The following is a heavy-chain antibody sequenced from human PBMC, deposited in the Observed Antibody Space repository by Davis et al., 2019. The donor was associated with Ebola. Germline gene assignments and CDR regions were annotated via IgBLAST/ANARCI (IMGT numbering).Heavy chain of an antibody. CDR2: FDPEDGET. CDR3: ARDISRGVGATTLCY. CDR1: GGTFSSYA. V-gene: IGHV1-24*01. Sequence: ASVKVSCKASGGTFSSYAISWVRQAPGKGLEWMGGFDPEDGETIYAQKFQGRVTMTEDTSTDTAYMELSSLRSEDTAVYYCARDISRGVGATTLCYWGQGTLVTVSS. D-gene: IGHD1-26*01. J-gene: IGHJ4*02.